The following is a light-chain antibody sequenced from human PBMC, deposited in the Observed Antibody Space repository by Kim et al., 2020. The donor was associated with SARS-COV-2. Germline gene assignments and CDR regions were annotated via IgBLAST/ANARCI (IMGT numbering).Light chain of an antibody. CDR2: RIS. Sequence: QPASLSCRSSQSLVHSDGNTYLGWLQQRRGQPPRLLIYRISRRFSGVPDRFSGSGAGTDFTLEISRVEAEDVGIYYCMQGKQLPNTFGQGTKLEI. V-gene: IGKV2-24*01. CDR3: MQGKQLPNT. CDR1: QSLVHSDGNTY. J-gene: IGKJ2*01.